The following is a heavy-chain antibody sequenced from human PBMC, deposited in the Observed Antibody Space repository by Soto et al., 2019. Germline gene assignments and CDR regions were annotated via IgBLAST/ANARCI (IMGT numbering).Heavy chain of an antibody. V-gene: IGHV3-33*08. CDR2: IWHDGGNK. CDR1: GFSFSTYE. D-gene: IGHD3-16*01. Sequence: GGSLRLSCAASGFSFSTYEMNWVRQAPGKGLEWVAFIWHDGGNKFYAESVKGRFTISRDNSKNTLYLQMTSLSAEDTAMYYCARDGDVNTGFGKDYWGQGTLVTVSS. CDR3: ARDGDVNTGFGKDY. J-gene: IGHJ4*02.